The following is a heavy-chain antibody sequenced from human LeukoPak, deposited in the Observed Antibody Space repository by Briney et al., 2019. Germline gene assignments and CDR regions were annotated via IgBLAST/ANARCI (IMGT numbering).Heavy chain of an antibody. CDR1: GFTFSDYW. D-gene: IGHD3-22*01. Sequence: GGSLRLSCAASGFTFSDYWMSWVRQPPGKGLEWVANIKEDGSDKHKYYVDSVKGRFTISRDNAKNSLYLQVNTLRAEDTAVYHCARILGGSSGYYLDCWGQGTLVTVSS. CDR2: IKEDGSDK. V-gene: IGHV3-7*01. CDR3: ARILGGSSGYYLDC. J-gene: IGHJ4*02.